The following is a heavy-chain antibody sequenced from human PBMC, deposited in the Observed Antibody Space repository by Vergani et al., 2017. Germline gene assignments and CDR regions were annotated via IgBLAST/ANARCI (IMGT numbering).Heavy chain of an antibody. J-gene: IGHJ4*02. D-gene: IGHD2-15*01. CDR2: INHRWDT. CDR1: GGSLSGYF. Sequence: QAQLQQWGAGLLKPSETLSLTCAVSGGSLSGYFWSWTRQSPGKGLDWIGDINHRWDTKYNPSLKSRVTMSVDTSKNQFSLILPSVTAADTAMYYCATSCSATVGYLGFFWVWGQGALVTVSS. CDR3: ATSCSATVGYLGFFWV. V-gene: IGHV4-34*01.